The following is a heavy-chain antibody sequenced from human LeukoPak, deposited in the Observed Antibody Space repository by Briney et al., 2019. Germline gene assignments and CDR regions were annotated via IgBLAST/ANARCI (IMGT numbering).Heavy chain of an antibody. Sequence: GASVKVSCKASGYTFTGYYMHWVRQAPGQGLEWMGWINPNSGGTNYAQKFQGRVTMTRDTSISTAYMELSRLRSDDTAVYYCASLTMIVVTSPEIVHWFDPWGQGTLVTVSS. D-gene: IGHD3-22*01. V-gene: IGHV1-2*02. CDR3: ASLTMIVVTSPEIVHWFDP. CDR2: INPNSGGT. J-gene: IGHJ5*02. CDR1: GYTFTGYY.